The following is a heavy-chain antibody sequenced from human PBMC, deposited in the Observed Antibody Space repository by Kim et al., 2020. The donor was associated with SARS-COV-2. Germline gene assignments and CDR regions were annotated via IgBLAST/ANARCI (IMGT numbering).Heavy chain of an antibody. V-gene: IGHV3-23*01. D-gene: IGHD3-22*01. J-gene: IGHJ4*02. Sequence: YADSVRGRFSISRDNSKNTLYLQMNSLRAEDTAVYYCAKRAGSSYYYLDYWGQGTLVTVSS. CDR3: AKRAGSSYYYLDY.